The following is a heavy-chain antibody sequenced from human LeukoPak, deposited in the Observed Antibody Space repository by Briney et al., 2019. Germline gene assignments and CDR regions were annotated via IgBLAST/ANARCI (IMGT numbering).Heavy chain of an antibody. D-gene: IGHD6-19*01. V-gene: IGHV4-59*08. CDR3: AGIVVAGSWYFDL. CDR2: IYNSGST. J-gene: IGHJ2*01. CDR1: GGSFSGYY. Sequence: SETLSLTCAVYGGSFSGYYWSWIRQPPGKGLEWIGYIYNSGSTNFNPSLKSRVTISVDTSKNQFSLNLSSVTAADTAMYYCAGIVVAGSWYFDLWGRGTLVTVSS.